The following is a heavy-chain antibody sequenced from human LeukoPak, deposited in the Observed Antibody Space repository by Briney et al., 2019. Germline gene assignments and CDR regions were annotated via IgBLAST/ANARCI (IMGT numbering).Heavy chain of an antibody. J-gene: IGHJ4*02. Sequence: GASVKVSCKASGYTFTSYDINWVRQATGQGLEWMGWMNPNSGNTGYAQKFQGRVTMTRNISISTAYMELSSLRSEDTAVYYCARDLTIAVAGDFDYWGQGTLVTVSS. CDR2: MNPNSGNT. V-gene: IGHV1-8*01. D-gene: IGHD6-19*01. CDR3: ARDLTIAVAGDFDY. CDR1: GYTFTSYD.